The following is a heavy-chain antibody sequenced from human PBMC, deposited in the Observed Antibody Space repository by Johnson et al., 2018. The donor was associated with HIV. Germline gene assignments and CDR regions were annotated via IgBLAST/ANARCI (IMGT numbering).Heavy chain of an antibody. J-gene: IGHJ3*02. CDR1: GFAFSDYY. CDR3: ARFENTLSNAFDI. CDR2: SRDKADSYTT. D-gene: IGHD3-10*01. V-gene: IGHV3-72*01. Sequence: VQLVESGGGLVQPGGSLRLSCAVGGFAFSDYYMDWVRQAPGKGLEWVGRSRDKADSYTTEFAASVKGRFTISRDDSKNSLYLQMNSLRAEDTALYYCARFENTLSNAFDIWGQGTMVTVSS.